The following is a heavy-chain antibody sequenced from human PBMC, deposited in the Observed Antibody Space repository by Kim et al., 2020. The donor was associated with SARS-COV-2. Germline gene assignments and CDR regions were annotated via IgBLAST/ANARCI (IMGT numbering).Heavy chain of an antibody. D-gene: IGHD3-10*01. CDR2: ISGSGGST. CDR3: AKDRPRRITMVRGVIGVAGS. CDR1: GFTFSSYA. J-gene: IGHJ5*02. Sequence: GGSLRLSCAASGFTFSSYAMSWVRQAPGKGLEWVSAISGSGGSTYYADSVKGRFTISRDNSKNTLYLQMNSLRAEDTAVYYCAKDRPRRITMVRGVIGVAGSWGQGTLVTVSS. V-gene: IGHV3-23*01.